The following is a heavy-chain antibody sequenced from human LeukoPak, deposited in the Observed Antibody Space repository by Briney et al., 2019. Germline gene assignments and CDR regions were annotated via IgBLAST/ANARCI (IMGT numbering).Heavy chain of an antibody. J-gene: IGHJ4*02. D-gene: IGHD6-6*01. CDR1: GFSLSSYW. CDR3: ARNRNYRSIDEKVDYFDY. V-gene: IGHV3-7*05. Sequence: GGSLTLSCAASGFSLSSYWMSWVRQAPGKGREWVANIKIDGRETHYVDSVKGRFTVSRDTAKNLLHLQMNSLRAEDTAVYYCARNRNYRSIDEKVDYFDYWGQGTLVTVSS. CDR2: IKIDGRET.